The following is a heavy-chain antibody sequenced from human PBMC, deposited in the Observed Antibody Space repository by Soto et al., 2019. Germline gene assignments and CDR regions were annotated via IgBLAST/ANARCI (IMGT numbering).Heavy chain of an antibody. V-gene: IGHV3-48*02. CDR3: TKSADSAGWGVDF. J-gene: IGHJ4*02. CDR2: ISPGGDRI. D-gene: IGHD6-19*01. Sequence: EVQLVESGGGLVQPGGSLRLSCVASGFMIDSYAMNWVRQAPGKGLEWVSYISPGGDRIYYAESLKGRITISRDNARNSLSLQMNILGDEDTAVYYCTKSADSAGWGVDFWGQGTLVTVSS. CDR1: GFMIDSYA.